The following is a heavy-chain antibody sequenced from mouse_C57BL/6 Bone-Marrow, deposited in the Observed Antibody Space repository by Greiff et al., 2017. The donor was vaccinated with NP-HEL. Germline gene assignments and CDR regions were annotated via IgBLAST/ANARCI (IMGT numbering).Heavy chain of an antibody. CDR2: IYPGSGNT. V-gene: IGHV1-76*01. CDR1: GYTFTDYY. Sequence: VQLQQSGAELVRPGASVKLSCKASGYTFTDYYINWVKQRPGQGLEWIARIYPGSGNTYYNEKFKGKATLTAEKSSSTAYMHLSSLTSEDSAVYFCARWNDFDYWGQGTTLTVSS. CDR3: ARWNDFDY. J-gene: IGHJ2*01.